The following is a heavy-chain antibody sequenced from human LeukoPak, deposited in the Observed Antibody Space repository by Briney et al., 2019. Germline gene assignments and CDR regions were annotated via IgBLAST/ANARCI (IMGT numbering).Heavy chain of an antibody. J-gene: IGHJ4*02. D-gene: IGHD5-18*01. Sequence: SETLSLTCTVSGGSISGSSYHGAWVRQSPGKGLEWIGSMNYSGTTYYNPSLKSRVTISVDTPKNQFSLKVSSVPAADTAVYYCATTYSYTSGGYDYWGQGTLVTVSS. CDR2: MNYSGTT. CDR3: ATTYSYTSGGYDY. CDR1: GGSISGSSYH. V-gene: IGHV4-39*01.